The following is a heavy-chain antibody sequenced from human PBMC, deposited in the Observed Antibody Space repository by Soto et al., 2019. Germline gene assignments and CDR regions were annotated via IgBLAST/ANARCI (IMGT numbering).Heavy chain of an antibody. D-gene: IGHD6-6*01. CDR1: SGSFSGYY. J-gene: IGHJ4*02. V-gene: IGHV4-34*01. Sequence: QVQLHQWGAGLLKPSETLSLACSIYSGSFSGYYWSWISQPPGKGLEWIGEISQSGNTNYSPSLKSRVSISIDTSKKQFSLNLASVSAADTAVYYCARAPKVSGSSQTRPDFWGQGTLVTVSS. CDR3: ARAPKVSGSSQTRPDF. CDR2: ISQSGNT.